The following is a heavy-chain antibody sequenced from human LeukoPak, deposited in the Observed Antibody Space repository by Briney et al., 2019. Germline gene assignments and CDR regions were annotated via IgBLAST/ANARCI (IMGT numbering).Heavy chain of an antibody. Sequence: ASVKVSCKASGYTFTSYDINWVRQATGQGLEWMGWMNPNSGDTGYAQNFQGRVTMTRDTSISTAYMELRSLRSDDTAVYYCARAQDYYDSSGYYPDWGQGTLVTVSS. J-gene: IGHJ4*02. CDR2: MNPNSGDT. CDR1: GYTFTSYD. V-gene: IGHV1-8*01. CDR3: ARAQDYYDSSGYYPD. D-gene: IGHD3-22*01.